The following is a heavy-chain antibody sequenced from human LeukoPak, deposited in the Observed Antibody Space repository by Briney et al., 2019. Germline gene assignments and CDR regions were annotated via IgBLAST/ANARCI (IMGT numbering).Heavy chain of an antibody. CDR2: ISSSSSYI. V-gene: IGHV3-21*01. D-gene: IGHD6-13*01. J-gene: IGHJ3*02. Sequence: GGSLRLSCAASRFTFSSYSMNWVRQAPGKGLEWVSSISSSSSYIYYADSVKGRFTISRDNAKNSLYLQMNSLRAEDTAVYYCASSKLAAAGLRRPDAFDIWGQGTMVTVSS. CDR1: RFTFSSYS. CDR3: ASSKLAAAGLRRPDAFDI.